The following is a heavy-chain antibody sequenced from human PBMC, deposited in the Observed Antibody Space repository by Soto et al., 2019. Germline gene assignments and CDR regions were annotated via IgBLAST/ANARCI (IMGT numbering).Heavy chain of an antibody. D-gene: IGHD2-2*01. J-gene: IGHJ2*01. CDR1: GGTFSSYA. CDR3: AGSGYCSSTSCYSRHWYFDL. Sequence: SVKVSCKASGGTFSSYAISWVRQAPGQGLEWMGGIIPIFGTANYAQKFQGRVTITADKSTSTAYMELSSLRSEDTAVYYCAGSGYCSSTSCYSRHWYFDLWGRGTLVTVSS. CDR2: IIPIFGTA. V-gene: IGHV1-69*06.